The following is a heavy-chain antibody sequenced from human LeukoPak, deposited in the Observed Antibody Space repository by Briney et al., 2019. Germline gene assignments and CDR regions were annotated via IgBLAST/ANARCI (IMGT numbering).Heavy chain of an antibody. CDR2: IKQDGSEK. CDR3: ARGGGKRVGGGGFDI. V-gene: IGHV3-7*01. D-gene: IGHD3-16*01. CDR1: GFTFSNYW. Sequence: GGSLRLSCAASGFTFSNYWMSWVRQAPGKGLEWVANIKQDGSEKYYVDSVKGRFTISRDNAKNSLYLQMNSLRAEDTAIYYCARGGGKRVGGGGFDIWGQGTMVTVSS. J-gene: IGHJ3*02.